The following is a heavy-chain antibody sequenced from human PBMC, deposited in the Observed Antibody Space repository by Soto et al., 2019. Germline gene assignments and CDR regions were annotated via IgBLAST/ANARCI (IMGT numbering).Heavy chain of an antibody. CDR1: GYTFTSYG. Sequence: QVQLVQSGAEVKKPGASVKVSCKASGYTFTSYGISWVRQAPGQGLEWMGWISAYNGNTNYAQKLQGRVTMTTDTTPSTAYMELRGLRSDDTAVYYCARDRGAYGMDVWGQGTTVTVSS. CDR3: ARDRGAYGMDV. J-gene: IGHJ6*02. V-gene: IGHV1-18*01. D-gene: IGHD3-10*01. CDR2: ISAYNGNT.